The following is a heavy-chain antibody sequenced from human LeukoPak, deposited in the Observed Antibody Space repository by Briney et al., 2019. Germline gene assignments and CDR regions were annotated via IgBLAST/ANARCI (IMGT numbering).Heavy chain of an antibody. V-gene: IGHV3-30*04. D-gene: IGHD3-22*01. Sequence: PGRSLRLSCAASGFTFSSYAMHWVRQAPGKRLEWVAVISSDGSNKYYADSVKGRFTISRDNSKNTLYLQMNSLRDEDTAMYYCARNHYDSSGYYFPLGYWGQGTLVTVSS. CDR3: ARNHYDSSGYYFPLGY. CDR2: ISSDGSNK. CDR1: GFTFSSYA. J-gene: IGHJ4*02.